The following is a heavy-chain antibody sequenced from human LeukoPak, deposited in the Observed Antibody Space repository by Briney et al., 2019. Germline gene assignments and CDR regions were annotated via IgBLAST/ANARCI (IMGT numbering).Heavy chain of an antibody. CDR3: ARDRTIAVAGGGVDY. CDR1: GYTFTDYY. Sequence: GASVKVSCKASGYTFTDYYMHWVRQAPGQGLEWVGWINPNSGATSYAQNFQGRVTMTRDTSISTAYMELRSLRSDDTAVYYCARDRTIAVAGGGVDYWGQGTLVTVSS. V-gene: IGHV1-2*02. CDR2: INPNSGAT. D-gene: IGHD6-19*01. J-gene: IGHJ4*02.